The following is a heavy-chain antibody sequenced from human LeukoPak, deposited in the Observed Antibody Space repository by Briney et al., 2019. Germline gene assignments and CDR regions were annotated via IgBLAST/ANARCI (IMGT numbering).Heavy chain of an antibody. Sequence: SETLSLTCTVSGGSIGSYYWSWIRQPPGKGLEWIGYIYYSGSTNYNPSLKSRVTISVDTSKNQFSLKLSSVTAADTAVYYCARAGGYCSSTSCYSRPNWFDPWGQGTLVTVSS. CDR2: IYYSGST. CDR1: GGSIGSYY. D-gene: IGHD2-2*01. CDR3: ARAGGYCSSTSCYSRPNWFDP. J-gene: IGHJ5*02. V-gene: IGHV4-59*01.